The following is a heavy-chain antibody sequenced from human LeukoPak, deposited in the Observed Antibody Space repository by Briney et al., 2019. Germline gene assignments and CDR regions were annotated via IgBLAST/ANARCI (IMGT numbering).Heavy chain of an antibody. J-gene: IGHJ4*02. CDR2: ISSNGGST. CDR1: GFTFSSYA. D-gene: IGHD3-10*01. Sequence: GGSLRLSCAASGFTFSSYAMHWVRQAPGKGLEYVSAISSNGGSTYYANSVKGRFTISRDNSKNTLYLQMGSLRAEDMAVYYCARDYYYGSGSSGYWGQGTLVTVSS. V-gene: IGHV3-64*01. CDR3: ARDYYYGSGSSGY.